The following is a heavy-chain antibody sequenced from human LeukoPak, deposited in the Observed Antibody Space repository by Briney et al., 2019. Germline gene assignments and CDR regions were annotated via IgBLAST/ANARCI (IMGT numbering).Heavy chain of an antibody. Sequence: GSLRLSCGGSGFTFGKYWMSWVRQAPGKGLEWVANIKLDGSEKNYVDSVKGRFTISRDNSQNTLYLQMNSLRAEDTAVYYCAKNIVVVPAAGDCFDPWGQGTLVTVSS. D-gene: IGHD2-2*01. V-gene: IGHV3-7*03. J-gene: IGHJ5*02. CDR2: IKLDGSEK. CDR1: GFTFGKYW. CDR3: AKNIVVVPAAGDCFDP.